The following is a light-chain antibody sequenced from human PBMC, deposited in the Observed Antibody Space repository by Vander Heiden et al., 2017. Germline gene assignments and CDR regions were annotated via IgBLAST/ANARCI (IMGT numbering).Light chain of an antibody. CDR3: MQASQFPYT. CDR1: QSLVHSNGNTY. V-gene: IGKV2-24*01. CDR2: RVS. Sequence: IVMTQTPLSSPVTLGQPASISCKSGQSLVHSNGNTYLSWLHQRPGQPPRLLIYRVSTRFSGVPDRISGSGAGTDFTLKISSVEAEDVGVYYCMQASQFPYTFGQGTKLEIK. J-gene: IGKJ2*01.